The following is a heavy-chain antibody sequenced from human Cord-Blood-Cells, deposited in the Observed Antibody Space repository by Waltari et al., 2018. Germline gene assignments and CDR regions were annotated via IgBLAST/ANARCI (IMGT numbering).Heavy chain of an antibody. D-gene: IGHD3-10*01. V-gene: IGHV4-61*09. CDR2: IYTSGST. J-gene: IGHJ4*02. Sequence: QVQLQESGPGLVKPSQTLSLTCTVSGGSLSSVRYYWRWIRQPAGKGLEWIGYIYTSGSTNYNPSLKSRVTISVDTSKNQFSLKLSSVTAADTAVYYCARESPYGSGSYYFDYWGQGTLVTVSS. CDR3: ARESPYGSGSYYFDY. CDR1: GGSLSSVRYY.